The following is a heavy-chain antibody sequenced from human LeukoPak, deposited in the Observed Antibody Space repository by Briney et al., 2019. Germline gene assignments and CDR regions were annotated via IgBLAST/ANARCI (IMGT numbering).Heavy chain of an antibody. CDR1: GYTFTGYY. Sequence: ASVKVSCKASGYTFTGYYMHWVRQAPGQGPEWMGWINPNSGGTNYAQKFQGRVTMTRDTSISTAYMELSRLRSDDTAVYYCARGNDYGVYFDYWGQGTLVTVSS. CDR3: ARGNDYGVYFDY. D-gene: IGHD4-17*01. J-gene: IGHJ4*02. CDR2: INPNSGGT. V-gene: IGHV1-2*02.